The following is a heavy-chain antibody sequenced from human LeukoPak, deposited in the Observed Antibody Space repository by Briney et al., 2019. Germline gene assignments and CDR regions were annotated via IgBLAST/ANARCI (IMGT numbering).Heavy chain of an antibody. V-gene: IGHV4-38-2*02. CDR3: ASFSESDAFDI. J-gene: IGHJ3*02. D-gene: IGHD2/OR15-2a*01. CDR2: IYHSGIT. Sequence: SETLSLTCTVSGYSIRSGFYWGWIRQPPGKGLEWIGNIYHSGITYYTPSLKSRVTISVDTSKNQFSLKVNSVTAADTAVFYCASFSESDAFDIWGQGTMVTVSS. CDR1: GYSIRSGFY.